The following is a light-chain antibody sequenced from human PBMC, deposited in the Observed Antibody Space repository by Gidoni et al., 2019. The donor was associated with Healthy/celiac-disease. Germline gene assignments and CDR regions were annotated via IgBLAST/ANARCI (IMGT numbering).Light chain of an antibody. CDR1: QSSTSW. V-gene: IGKV1-5*03. Sequence: DIQMTQSPSTLSASVGDRVTITCRASQSSTSWLAWYQQKPGKAPKLLIYKASNLESGVPSRFSGSGSGTEFTLTISSLQPDDFVTYYCQQYNNYPWTFGQGTKVEIK. CDR3: QQYNNYPWT. CDR2: KAS. J-gene: IGKJ1*01.